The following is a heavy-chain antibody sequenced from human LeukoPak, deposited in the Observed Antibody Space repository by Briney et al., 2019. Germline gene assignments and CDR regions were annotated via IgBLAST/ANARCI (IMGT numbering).Heavy chain of an antibody. Sequence: GGSLRLSCAVSGFAFSSYSMNWVRQAPGKGLEWISYIDDTSTTIYYSDSVKGRFTISRDNAKNSLYLQMNSLRDEDTAVYYCARTISSASWGLDYWGQGTLVTVSS. CDR1: GFAFSSYS. CDR3: ARTISSASWGLDY. CDR2: IDDTSTTI. V-gene: IGHV3-48*02. J-gene: IGHJ4*02. D-gene: IGHD2-2*01.